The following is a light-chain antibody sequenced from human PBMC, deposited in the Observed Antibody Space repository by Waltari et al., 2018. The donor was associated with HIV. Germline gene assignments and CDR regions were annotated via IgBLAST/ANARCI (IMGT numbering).Light chain of an antibody. CDR3: SSYGGNSNVI. V-gene: IGLV2-8*01. CDR2: EVL. CDR1: SSDLGDYDY. J-gene: IGLJ2*01. Sequence: QSALTQPPSASGSPGQSVTISCTGTSSDLGDYDYVSWYQHQPGEAPELLIYEVLNRPSGVPHRFSGSKSGNTASLTVSGLQAEDEADYYCSSYGGNSNVIFGGGTKLTVL.